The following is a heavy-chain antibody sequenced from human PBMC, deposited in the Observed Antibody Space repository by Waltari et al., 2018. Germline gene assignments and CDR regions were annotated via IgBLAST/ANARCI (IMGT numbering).Heavy chain of an antibody. J-gene: IGHJ6*02. CDR1: GFTFSSSG. CDR2: ISSDGSRK. D-gene: IGHD2-8*02. CDR3: ASCTGGNCYYYGFDV. V-gene: IGHV3-30*03. Sequence: QVQLVESGGGVVQPGRSLRLSCAASGFTFSSSGMPWVRQTPGRGLEWVVVISSDGSRKSYADSVKGRFSISRDNSKNSLSLEMNSLRPEDTAVYYCASCTGGNCYYYGFDVWGQGTTVTVSS.